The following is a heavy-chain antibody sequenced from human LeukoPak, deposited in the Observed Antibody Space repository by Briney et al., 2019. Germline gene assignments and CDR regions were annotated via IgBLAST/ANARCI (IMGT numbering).Heavy chain of an antibody. CDR1: GFTFSNYW. J-gene: IGHJ4*02. CDR3: VRDGGVSGYDLLDY. V-gene: IGHV3-7*01. Sequence: GGSLRLSCAASGFTFSNYWMSWVRQAPGKGLEWVAHINQDGSEEHYMDSVKARFIISRDNAKNSLSLQMDSLRAEDTAVYYCVRDGGVSGYDLLDYWGQGTLVTVSS. CDR2: INQDGSEE. D-gene: IGHD5-12*01.